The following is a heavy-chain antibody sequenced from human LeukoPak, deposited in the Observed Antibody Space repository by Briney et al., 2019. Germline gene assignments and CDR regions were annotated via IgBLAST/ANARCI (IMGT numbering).Heavy chain of an antibody. V-gene: IGHV3-11*01. D-gene: IGHD3/OR15-3a*01. CDR2: ISSGGSTV. CDR1: GFTFRDHY. J-gene: IGHJ3*02. Sequence: GGSLRHSCAASGFTFRDHYMSWIRQAPGKGLEWVSNISSGGSTVYYADSVKGRFTNSRDNAKNSLSLQMNSLRAEDTAVYYCARKRMDSDAFDIWGQGTMVTVSS. CDR3: ARKRMDSDAFDI.